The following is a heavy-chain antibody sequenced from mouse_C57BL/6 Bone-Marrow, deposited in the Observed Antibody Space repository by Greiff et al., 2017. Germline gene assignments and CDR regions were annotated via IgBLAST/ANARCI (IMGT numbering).Heavy chain of an antibody. CDR2: IYPGDGDT. D-gene: IGHD1-1*01. CDR3: ARCPYYGSSCWYFDV. Sequence: QVQLQQSGAELVKPGASVKISCKASGYAFSSYWMNWVKQRPGKGLEWIGQIYPGDGDTNYNGKFKGKATLTADKSSSTAYMQLSSLTSDGSAVYFCARCPYYGSSCWYFDVWGTGTTVTVSS. V-gene: IGHV1-80*01. CDR1: GYAFSSYW. J-gene: IGHJ1*03.